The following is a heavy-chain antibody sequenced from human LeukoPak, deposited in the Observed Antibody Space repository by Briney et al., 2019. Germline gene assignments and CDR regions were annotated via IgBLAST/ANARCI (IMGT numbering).Heavy chain of an antibody. CDR2: ISGSGGST. V-gene: IGHV3-23*01. CDR1: GFTFSSYA. D-gene: IGHD2-15*01. J-gene: IGHJ4*02. Sequence: SGGSLRLSCAASGFTFSSYAMSWVRQAPGKGLEWVSAISGSGGSTYYADSVKGRFTISRDNAKNSLYLQMNSLRAEDTAVYYCARVEYCSGGSCYSYFDYWGQGTLVTVSS. CDR3: ARVEYCSGGSCYSYFDY.